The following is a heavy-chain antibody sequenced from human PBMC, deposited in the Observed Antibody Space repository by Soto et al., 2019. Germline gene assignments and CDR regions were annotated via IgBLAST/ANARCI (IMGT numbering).Heavy chain of an antibody. V-gene: IGHV5-51*01. J-gene: IGHJ4*02. CDR1: GYSFSSHW. CDR3: ARHLDEYSSASGFDY. D-gene: IGHD6-6*01. CDR2: IYPGDSNI. Sequence: PGESLKISCKGSGYSFSSHWIGWVRQMPGKGLEWMGIIYPGDSNIRYSPSFEGQIDMSADRSINTACLRLSSLKASDTATYYCARHLDEYSSASGFDYWGQGTLVTVSS.